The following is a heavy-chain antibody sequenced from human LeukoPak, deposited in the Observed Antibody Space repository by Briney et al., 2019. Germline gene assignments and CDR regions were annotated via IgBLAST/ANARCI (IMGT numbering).Heavy chain of an antibody. CDR3: ARSRITIFGVVRYYFDY. D-gene: IGHD3-3*01. CDR1: GGSISSYY. J-gene: IGHJ4*02. V-gene: IGHV4-59*01. CDR2: IYYSGST. Sequence: PSETQSLTCTASGGSISSYYWSWIRQPPGKGLEWIGYIYYSGSTNYNPSLKSRVTISVDTSKNQFSLKLSSVTAADTAVYYCARSRITIFGVVRYYFDYWGQGTLVTVSS.